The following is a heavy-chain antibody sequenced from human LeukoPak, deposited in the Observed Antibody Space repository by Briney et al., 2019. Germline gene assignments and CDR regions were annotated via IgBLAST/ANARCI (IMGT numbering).Heavy chain of an antibody. CDR3: AREAVAKNNWFDP. CDR2: INPNSGGT. V-gene: IGHV1-2*02. CDR1: GYTFTGYY. Sequence: GASVKVSCKASGYTFTGYYMHWVRQAPGQGREWMGWINPNSGGTNYAQKFQGRVTMTRDTSISTAYMELSRLRSDDTAVYYCAREAVAKNNWFDPWGQGTLVTVSS. J-gene: IGHJ5*02.